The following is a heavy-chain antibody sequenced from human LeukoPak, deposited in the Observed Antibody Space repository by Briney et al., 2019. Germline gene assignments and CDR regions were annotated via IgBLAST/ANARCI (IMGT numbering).Heavy chain of an antibody. CDR1: GGSFSGYY. V-gene: IGHV4-34*01. CDR2: INHSGST. J-gene: IGHJ4*02. D-gene: IGHD2-2*01. CDR3: ARSIVVVPVFDY. Sequence: SETLSLTCAVYGGSFSGYYWSWIRQPPGKGLEWIGEINHSGSTNYNPSLKSRVTISVDTSKNQFSLKLSSVTAADTAVYYCARSIVVVPVFDYWGQGTLVTVSS.